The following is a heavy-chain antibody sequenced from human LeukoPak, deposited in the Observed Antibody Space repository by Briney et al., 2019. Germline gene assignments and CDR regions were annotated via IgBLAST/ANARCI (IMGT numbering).Heavy chain of an antibody. Sequence: ASVKVSCKASGYTFTSYYMHWVRQAPGQGLEWMGIINPSGGSTSYAQKFQGRVTMTRDMSTSTVNMELSSLRSEDTAVYYCARDPWGPAPPYYFDYWGQGTLVTVSS. D-gene: IGHD2-2*01. CDR2: INPSGGST. V-gene: IGHV1-46*01. CDR3: ARDPWGPAPPYYFDY. J-gene: IGHJ4*02. CDR1: GYTFTSYY.